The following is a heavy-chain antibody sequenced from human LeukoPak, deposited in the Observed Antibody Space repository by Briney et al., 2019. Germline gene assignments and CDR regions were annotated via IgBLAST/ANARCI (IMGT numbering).Heavy chain of an antibody. CDR1: GFTFSSYA. V-gene: IGHV3-23*01. J-gene: IGHJ5*02. CDR3: AKDGIGYCTNGVCRYNWFDP. D-gene: IGHD2-8*01. Sequence: QPGGSLRLSCAASGFTFSSYAMSWVRQAPGKGLEWVSAISGSGGSTYYADSVKGRFTIPRDNSKNTLYLQMNSLRAEDTAVYYCAKDGIGYCTNGVCRYNWFDPWGQGTLVTVSS. CDR2: ISGSGGST.